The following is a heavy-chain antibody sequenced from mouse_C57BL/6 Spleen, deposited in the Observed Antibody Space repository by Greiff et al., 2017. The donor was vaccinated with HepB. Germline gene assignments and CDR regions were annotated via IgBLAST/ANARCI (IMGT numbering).Heavy chain of an antibody. CDR1: GYSITSDY. D-gene: IGHD2-4*01. J-gene: IGHJ4*01. CDR2: ISYSGST. V-gene: IGHV3-8*01. CDR3: ARSRYDYFYAMDY. Sequence: DVQLQESGPGLAKPSQPLSLTCSVTGYSITSDYWNWIRKFPGNKLEYMGYISYSGSTYYNPSLKSRISITRDTSKNQYYLQLNSVTTEDTATYYCARSRYDYFYAMDYWGQGTSVTVSS.